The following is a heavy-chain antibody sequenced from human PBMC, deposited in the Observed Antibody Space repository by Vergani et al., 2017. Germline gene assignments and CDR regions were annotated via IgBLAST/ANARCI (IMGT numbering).Heavy chain of an antibody. Sequence: QVQLQESGPRLVKPSETLSLICSVSGYSISSGYFWGWIRQSPGKGLEWLGTIDRTGRTHLSPSLKSRLTISVDTTKNQFSLRLTSATAADTAVYYCARIVVVPALRIDPWGQGTLVTVSS. CDR3: ARIVVVPALRIDP. D-gene: IGHD2-2*01. CDR2: IDRTGRT. J-gene: IGHJ5*02. V-gene: IGHV4-38-2*02. CDR1: GYSISSGYF.